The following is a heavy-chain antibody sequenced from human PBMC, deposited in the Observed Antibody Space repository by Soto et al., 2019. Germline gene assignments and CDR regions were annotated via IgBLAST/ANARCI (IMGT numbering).Heavy chain of an antibody. CDR1: GGSISSYY. J-gene: IGHJ6*02. D-gene: IGHD2-21*01. CDR2: IYYSGST. V-gene: IGHV4-59*01. CDR3: ARDAITEMATPYYYYYYGMDV. Sequence: SETLSLTCTVSGGSISSYYWSWIRQPPGKGLEWIGYIYYSGSTNYNPSLKSRVTISVDTSKNQFSLKLSSVTAADTAVYYCARDAITEMATPYYYYYYGMDVWGQGTTVTVSS.